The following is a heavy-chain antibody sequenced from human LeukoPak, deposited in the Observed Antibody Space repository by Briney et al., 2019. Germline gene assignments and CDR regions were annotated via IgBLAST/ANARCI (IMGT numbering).Heavy chain of an antibody. CDR2: ISYDGSNK. D-gene: IGHD2-15*01. CDR3: AREGGGVAPYYYYGMDV. J-gene: IGHJ6*02. V-gene: IGHV3-30*03. Sequence: GGSLRLSCAASGFTFSSYSMNWVRQAPGKGLEWVAVISYDGSNKYYADSVKGRFTISRDNSKNTLYLQMNSLRAEDTAVYYCAREGGGVAPYYYYGMDVWGQGTTVTVSS. CDR1: GFTFSSYS.